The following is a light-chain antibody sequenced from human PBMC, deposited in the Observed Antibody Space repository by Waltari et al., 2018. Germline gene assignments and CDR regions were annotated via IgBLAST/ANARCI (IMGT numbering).Light chain of an antibody. CDR1: SSNIGSNT. CDR3: AAWDDSLNGPV. J-gene: IGLJ2*01. CDR2: GNN. V-gene: IGLV1-44*01. Sequence: QSVLTQPPSASGTPGQRVTISCSGSSSNIGSNTVDWYQPLPGTAPKLLIYGNNQRPSGVPARFSGSKSGTSASLAISGLQSEDEADYYCAAWDDSLNGPVFGGGTKLTVL.